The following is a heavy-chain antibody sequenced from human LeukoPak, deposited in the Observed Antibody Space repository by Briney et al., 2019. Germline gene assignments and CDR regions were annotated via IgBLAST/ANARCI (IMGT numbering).Heavy chain of an antibody. CDR1: GGSISSYY. Sequence: PETLSLTCTVSGGSISSYYWSWIRQPAGKGLEWIGRIYTSGSTNYSPSLKSRVTMSVDTSKNQFSLKLSSVTAADTAVYYCARDGMVRGASYNWFDPWGQGTLATVSS. V-gene: IGHV4-4*07. CDR3: ARDGMVRGASYNWFDP. CDR2: IYTSGST. J-gene: IGHJ5*02. D-gene: IGHD3-10*01.